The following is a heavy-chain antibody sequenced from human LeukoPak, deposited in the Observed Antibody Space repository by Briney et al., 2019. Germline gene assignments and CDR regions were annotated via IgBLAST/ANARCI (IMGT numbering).Heavy chain of an antibody. V-gene: IGHV3-21*04. Sequence: GGSLRLSCAASGFTFDDYGMSWVRQAPGKGLEWVSSISSSSSYIYYADSVKGRFTISRDNAKNSLYLQMNSLRAEDTAVYYCAKDRRGSGYDLVWDFDYWGQGTLVTVSS. J-gene: IGHJ4*02. D-gene: IGHD5-12*01. CDR1: GFTFDDYG. CDR3: AKDRRGSGYDLVWDFDY. CDR2: ISSSSSYI.